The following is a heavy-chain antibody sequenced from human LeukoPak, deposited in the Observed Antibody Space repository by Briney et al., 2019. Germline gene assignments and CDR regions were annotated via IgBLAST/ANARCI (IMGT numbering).Heavy chain of an antibody. J-gene: IGHJ1*01. CDR1: GGSISSGGYY. CDR3: ARDDTDGEEYFQH. Sequence: SETLSLTCTVSGGSISSGGYYWSWIRQHPGKGLEWIGYIYYSGSTYYNPSLKSRVTISVDTSKNQFSLKLSSVTAADTAVYYCARDDTDGEEYFQHWGQGTLVTVSS. D-gene: IGHD3-10*01. V-gene: IGHV4-31*03. CDR2: IYYSGST.